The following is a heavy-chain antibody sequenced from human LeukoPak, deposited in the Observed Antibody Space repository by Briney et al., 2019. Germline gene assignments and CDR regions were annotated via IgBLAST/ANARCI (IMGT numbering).Heavy chain of an antibody. V-gene: IGHV4-31*03. J-gene: IGHJ4*02. Sequence: PSQTLSLTCTVSSGSISSGGYYWSWIRQHPGKGLEWIGYIYYSGSTYYNPSLKSRVTISVDTSKNQFSLKLSSVTAADTAVYYCARDIGYGSGGFYPLDYWGQGTLVTVSS. CDR2: IYYSGST. CDR1: SGSISSGGYY. D-gene: IGHD3-10*01. CDR3: ARDIGYGSGGFYPLDY.